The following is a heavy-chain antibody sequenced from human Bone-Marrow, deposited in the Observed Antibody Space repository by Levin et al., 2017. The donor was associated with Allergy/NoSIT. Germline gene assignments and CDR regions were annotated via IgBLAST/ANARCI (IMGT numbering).Heavy chain of an antibody. Sequence: PGGSLRLSCEVSGFSLSSYWMSWVRQAPGKGLEWVAKIKKDGSAKFYVDSVKGRFTTSRDNAKNSLYLQMNNLRVEDTAVYYCVNWGSYWGRGTLVTVSS. D-gene: IGHD3-16*01. V-gene: IGHV3-7*02. CDR1: GFSLSSYW. CDR2: IKKDGSAK. J-gene: IGHJ4*02. CDR3: VNWGSY.